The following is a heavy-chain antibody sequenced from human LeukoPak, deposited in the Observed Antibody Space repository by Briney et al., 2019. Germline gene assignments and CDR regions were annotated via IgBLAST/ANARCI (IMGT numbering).Heavy chain of an antibody. V-gene: IGHV3-69-1*01. CDR3: ARDNDFAFDN. J-gene: IGHJ4*02. D-gene: IGHD2-21*02. CDR1: GFTFSTYP. Sequence: GGSLRLSCAASGFTFSTYPMNWVRQAPGKGLEWISHIRDSGTTDYADSVKGRFTISRDNAKNSLYLQLSSLRAEDTAVYYCARDNDFAFDNWGQGTLVTVSS. CDR2: IRDSGTT.